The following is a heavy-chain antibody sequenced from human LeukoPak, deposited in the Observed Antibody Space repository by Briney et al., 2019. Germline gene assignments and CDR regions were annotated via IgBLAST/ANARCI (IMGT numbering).Heavy chain of an antibody. V-gene: IGHV4-39*01. CDR2: GYYRGTN. CDR1: GDSMNGSTYY. CDR3: GRLGIHKPYSLDY. Sequence: SETLSLTCSVSGDSMNGSTYYWAWIRQPPGKGLEWVGSGYYRGTNYYNPSLKSRATITLDSRNQFSLRLTSVTAADTAVYYCGRLGIHKPYSLDYWGQGTLVTVSS. D-gene: IGHD4-11*01. J-gene: IGHJ4*02.